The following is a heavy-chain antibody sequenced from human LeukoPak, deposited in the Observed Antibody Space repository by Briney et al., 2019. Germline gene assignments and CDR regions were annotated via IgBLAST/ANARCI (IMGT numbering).Heavy chain of an antibody. Sequence: GGSLRLSCAASGFTFSSYEMNWVRQAPGKGLEWVSYISSSGSTIYYAAPVKGRFTISRANAKNSLYLQMNSLRAEDTAVYYCARDQNTIAIGAFDIWGQGTMVTVSS. V-gene: IGHV3-48*03. J-gene: IGHJ3*02. CDR2: ISSSGSTI. D-gene: IGHD2/OR15-2a*01. CDR3: ARDQNTIAIGAFDI. CDR1: GFTFSSYE.